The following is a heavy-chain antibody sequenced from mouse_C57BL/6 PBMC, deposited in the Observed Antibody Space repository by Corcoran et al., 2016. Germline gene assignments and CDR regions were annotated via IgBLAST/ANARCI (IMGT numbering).Heavy chain of an antibody. Sequence: QVQLKQSGAELVRPGASVKLSCKASGYTFTDYYINWVKQRPGQGLEWIARIYPGSGNTYYNEKFKGKATLTAEKSSSTAYMQLSSLTSEDSAVYFCARERGYYGPYAMDYWGQGTSVTVSS. J-gene: IGHJ4*01. CDR1: GYTFTDYY. V-gene: IGHV1-76*01. D-gene: IGHD2-1*01. CDR3: ARERGYYGPYAMDY. CDR2: IYPGSGNT.